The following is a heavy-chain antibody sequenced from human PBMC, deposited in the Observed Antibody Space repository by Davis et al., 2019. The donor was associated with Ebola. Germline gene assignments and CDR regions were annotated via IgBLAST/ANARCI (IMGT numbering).Heavy chain of an antibody. J-gene: IGHJ6*02. CDR1: GFTFSSYG. CDR3: AGQPSTYYYDSSGYSYYYYGMDV. V-gene: IGHV3-30*03. CDR2: ISYDGSNK. D-gene: IGHD3-22*01. Sequence: SLKTPCAAPGFTFSSYGMHWVRQAPGKGLEWVAVISYDGSNKYYADSVKGRFTISRDNSKNTLYLQMNSLRAEDTAVYYCAGQPSTYYYDSSGYSYYYYGMDVWGQGTTVTVSS.